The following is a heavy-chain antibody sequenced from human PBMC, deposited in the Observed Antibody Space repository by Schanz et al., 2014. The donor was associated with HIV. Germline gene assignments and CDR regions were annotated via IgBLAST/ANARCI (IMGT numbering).Heavy chain of an antibody. CDR1: GFTFSTYA. J-gene: IGHJ4*02. CDR3: AKTSYGWYFDY. CDR2: MRGRDDST. D-gene: IGHD6-19*01. Sequence: VQLVESGGGLGQPGGSPRLSCTTSGFTFSTYAMSWVRQAPGKGLEWVPGMRGRDDSTFYADSVKGRFTISRDNSKNTLYFQMNSLRAEDTAIYYCAKTSYGWYFDYWGQGTLVTVSS. V-gene: IGHV3-23*04.